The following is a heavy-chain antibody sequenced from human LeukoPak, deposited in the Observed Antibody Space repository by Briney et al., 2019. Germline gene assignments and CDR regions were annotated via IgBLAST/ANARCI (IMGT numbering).Heavy chain of an antibody. CDR3: ARASYSYDVSGWVPFDY. Sequence: SETLSLTCTVSGYSISSGYYWGWIRQPPGKGLEWIGSIYHSGSTYYNPSLKSRVTISGDTSENQFSLRLSSVTAADTAVYYCARASYSYDVSGWVPFDYWGQGTLVTVSS. D-gene: IGHD3-22*01. CDR2: IYHSGST. V-gene: IGHV4-38-2*02. J-gene: IGHJ4*02. CDR1: GYSISSGYY.